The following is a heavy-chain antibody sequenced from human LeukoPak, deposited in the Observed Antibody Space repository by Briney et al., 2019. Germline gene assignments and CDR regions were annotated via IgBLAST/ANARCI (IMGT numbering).Heavy chain of an antibody. CDR1: GGSFSGYY. J-gene: IGHJ4*02. D-gene: IGHD1-7*01. CDR3: AGGNWNYPWYYDY. V-gene: IGHV4-34*01. CDR2: INHSGST. Sequence: SETLSLTCAVYGGSFSGYYWSWIRQPPGKGLEWIGEINHSGSTNYNPSLKSRVTISVDTSKNQFSLKLSSVTAADTAVYYCAGGNWNYPWYYDYWGQGTLVTVSS.